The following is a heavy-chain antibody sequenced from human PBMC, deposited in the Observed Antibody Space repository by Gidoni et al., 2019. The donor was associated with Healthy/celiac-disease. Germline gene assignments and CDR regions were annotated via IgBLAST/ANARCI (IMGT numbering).Heavy chain of an antibody. Sequence: VQLVESGGGLVQPGGSLRLPCAASGFTFSSYWMSWVRQAPGKGLEWVANIKQDGSEKYYVDSVKGRFTISRDNAKNSLYLQMNSLRAEDTAVYYCAREGGYDAFDIWGQGTMVTVSS. CDR1: GFTFSSYW. J-gene: IGHJ3*02. CDR3: AREGGYDAFDI. V-gene: IGHV3-7*01. CDR2: IKQDGSEK. D-gene: IGHD3-16*01.